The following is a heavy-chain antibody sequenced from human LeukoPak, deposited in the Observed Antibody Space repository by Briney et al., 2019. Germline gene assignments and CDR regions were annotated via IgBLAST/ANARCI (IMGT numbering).Heavy chain of an antibody. V-gene: IGHV1-2*02. Sequence: ASVKVSCKASGYTFTGYYMHWVRQAPGQGLEWMGWINPSSGGTNYAQKFQGRVTMTRDTSISTAYMELSRLRSDDTAVYYCAREFAVVKSNAFDIWGQGTMVTVSS. CDR2: INPSSGGT. CDR3: AREFAVVKSNAFDI. D-gene: IGHD3-3*01. CDR1: GYTFTGYY. J-gene: IGHJ3*02.